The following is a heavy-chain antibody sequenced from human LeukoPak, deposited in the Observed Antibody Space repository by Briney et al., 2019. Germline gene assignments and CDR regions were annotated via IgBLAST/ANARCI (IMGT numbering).Heavy chain of an antibody. CDR3: ARERDGYNYYYYYYYMDV. Sequence: ASVKVSCKASGYTFTSYDINWVRQATGQGPEWMGWMNPNSGNTGYAQKFQGRVTMTRNTSISTAYMELSSLRSEDTAVYYCARERDGYNYYYYYYYMDVWGKGSTVTISS. V-gene: IGHV1-8*01. CDR2: MNPNSGNT. CDR1: GYTFTSYD. D-gene: IGHD5-24*01. J-gene: IGHJ6*03.